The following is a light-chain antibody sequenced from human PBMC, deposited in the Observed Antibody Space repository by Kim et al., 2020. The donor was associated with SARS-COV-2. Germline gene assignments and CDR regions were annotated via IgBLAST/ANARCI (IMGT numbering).Light chain of an antibody. J-gene: IGKJ4*01. CDR3: QQYGRSPLT. CDR1: QSVSSSF. V-gene: IGKV3-20*01. CDR2: GAS. Sequence: EIVLTQSPGTLSLSPGERATLYCRASQSVSSSFLAWYQQKPGQAPRLLIYGASSRATGIPDRFSGSGSGTDFTLTIIRLEPEDFAVYYCQQYGRSPLTFGGGTKVDIK.